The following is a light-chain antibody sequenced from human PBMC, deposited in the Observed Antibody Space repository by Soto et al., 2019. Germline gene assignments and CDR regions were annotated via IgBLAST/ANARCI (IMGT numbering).Light chain of an antibody. CDR3: QQYGSSPWM. CDR1: QSVSDNY. V-gene: IGKV3-20*01. Sequence: EIVLTQSPGTLSLSSGERATLSCRASQSVSDNYLAWYQQKPGQAPRLLIYGASSRAAGIPDRFSGSGSGPDFTLTICRLGREAVAVYFCQQYGSSPWMFGQGTKVEIK. J-gene: IGKJ1*01. CDR2: GAS.